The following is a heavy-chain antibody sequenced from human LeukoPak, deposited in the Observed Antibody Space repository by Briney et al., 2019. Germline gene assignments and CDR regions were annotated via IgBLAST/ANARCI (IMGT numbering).Heavy chain of an antibody. J-gene: IGHJ4*02. V-gene: IGHV1-18*01. CDR1: GYTFTSYG. CDR2: ISACNGNT. Sequence: ASVKVSCKASGYTFTSYGISWVRQAPGQGLEWMGWISACNGNTNYAQKLQGRVTVTTDTSTSTAYMELRSLRSDDTAVYYCAREDYYDSSGSPFDYWGQATLVTVSS. CDR3: AREDYYDSSGSPFDY. D-gene: IGHD3-22*01.